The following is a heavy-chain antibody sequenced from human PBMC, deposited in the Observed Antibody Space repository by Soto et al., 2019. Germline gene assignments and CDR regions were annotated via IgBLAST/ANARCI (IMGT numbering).Heavy chain of an antibody. CDR1: AFTFSSYG. V-gene: IGHV3-33*01. D-gene: IGHD3-16*02. J-gene: IGHJ3*02. CDR2: IWFDGSNK. CDR3: ARDRFTRVGSFSYAFDM. Sequence: GGSLRLSCAASAFTFSSYGMHWVRQAPGKGLEWVALIWFDGSNKYYADSVKGRFTVSRDNSMNTLYLQMNSLRAEDTAVYYCARDRFTRVGSFSYAFDMWGQGTMVTVSS.